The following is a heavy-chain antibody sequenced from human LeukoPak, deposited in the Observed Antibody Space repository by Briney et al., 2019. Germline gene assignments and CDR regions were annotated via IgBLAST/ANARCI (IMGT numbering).Heavy chain of an antibody. CDR1: GYSFSSYW. J-gene: IGHJ4*02. CDR2: IYPGDSDT. Sequence: GESLKISCKGSGYSFSSYWIAWVRQMPGKGLELMGIIYPGDSDTRYSPSFQGQVSISADKSISTAYLQWSSLKASDTAMYYCARAVASDRTLDSWGQGTLVTVSS. CDR3: ARAVASDRTLDS. D-gene: IGHD1-14*01. V-gene: IGHV5-51*01.